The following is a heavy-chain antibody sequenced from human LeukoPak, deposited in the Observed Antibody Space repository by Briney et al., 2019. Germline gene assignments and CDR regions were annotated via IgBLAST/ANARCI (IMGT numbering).Heavy chain of an antibody. CDR3: ARGRNDFWSGYSSQFDY. V-gene: IGHV4-31*11. J-gene: IGHJ4*02. CDR2: IYYSGST. Sequence: PSETLSLTCAVSGGSISSGGYYWSWIRQHPGKGLEWIGYIYYSGSTYYNPSLKSRVTISVDTSKNQFSLKLSSVTAADTAVYYCARGRNDFWSGYSSQFDYWGQGTLVTVSS. CDR1: GGSISSGGYY. D-gene: IGHD3-3*01.